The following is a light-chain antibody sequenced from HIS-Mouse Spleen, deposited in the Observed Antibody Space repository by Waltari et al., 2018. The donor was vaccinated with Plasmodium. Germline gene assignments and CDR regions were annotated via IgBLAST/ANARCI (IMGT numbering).Light chain of an antibody. CDR1: SSNIGNNY. V-gene: IGLV1-51*01. J-gene: IGLJ2*01. CDR2: DNK. Sequence: QSVLTQPPSVSAAPGQKVTISCSGSSSNIGNNYVSWYQQLPGTAPKLLIYDNKKRPSGIPDRCSSSKSGTSATLGITGLQTGDEADYYCGTWDSSLSAGVVFGGGTKLTVL. CDR3: GTWDSSLSAGVV.